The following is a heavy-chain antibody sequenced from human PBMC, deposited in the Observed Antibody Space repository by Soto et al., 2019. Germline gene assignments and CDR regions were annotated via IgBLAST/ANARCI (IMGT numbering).Heavy chain of an antibody. CDR2: MNPNSGNT. V-gene: IGHV1-8*01. CDR1: GYTFTSYD. Sequence: QVQLVQSGAEVKKPGASVKVSCKASGYTFTSYDINWVRQATGQGLEWMGWMNPNSGNTGYAQKFKGRFTMTRNTSISTAYRELGSLRSEDTAVYYCASEAIAAAGNYDYYGMDVWGQGTTVTVSS. D-gene: IGHD6-13*01. J-gene: IGHJ6*02. CDR3: ASEAIAAAGNYDYYGMDV.